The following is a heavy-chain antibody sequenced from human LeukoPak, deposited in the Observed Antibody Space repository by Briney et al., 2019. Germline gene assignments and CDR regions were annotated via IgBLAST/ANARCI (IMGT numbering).Heavy chain of an antibody. J-gene: IGHJ3*02. V-gene: IGHV1-69*13. CDR2: IIPIFGTA. CDR3: ARRTPYSSSFLAFDI. Sequence: SVKVSCKASGGTFSSYAISWVRQAPGQGLEWMGGIIPIFGTANYAQRFQGRVTITADESTSTAYMELSILRSEDTAVYYCARRTPYSSSFLAFDIWGQGTMVTVSS. D-gene: IGHD6-13*01. CDR1: GGTFSSYA.